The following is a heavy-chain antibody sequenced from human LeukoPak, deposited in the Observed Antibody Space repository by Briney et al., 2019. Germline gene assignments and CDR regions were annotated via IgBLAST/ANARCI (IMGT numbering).Heavy chain of an antibody. CDR2: IDPSDSYI. Sequence: KRGESLKISCKGSGYSFTSYWISWVRQMPGKGLEWMGRIDPSDSYINCSPSFQGHVTISADKSISTAYLQWSSLKASGTAMYYCARQRFDYGYGMDVWGQGTTVTVSS. CDR1: GYSFTSYW. CDR3: ARQRFDYGYGMDV. V-gene: IGHV5-10-1*01. D-gene: IGHD3-16*01. J-gene: IGHJ6*02.